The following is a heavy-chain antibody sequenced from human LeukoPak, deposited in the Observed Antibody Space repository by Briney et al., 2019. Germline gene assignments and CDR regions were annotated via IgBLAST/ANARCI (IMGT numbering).Heavy chain of an antibody. Sequence: PGGSLRLSCAASGFTFSSYSMNWVRQAPGKGLEWVSYISSGGSTIYYADSVKARFTISRDTAKNSLYLQMNSLRAEGTAVYFCARMSGVWTFDYWGLGTLVTVSS. CDR2: ISSGGSTI. CDR3: ARMSGVWTFDY. D-gene: IGHD5/OR15-5a*01. CDR1: GFTFSSYS. V-gene: IGHV3-48*04. J-gene: IGHJ4*02.